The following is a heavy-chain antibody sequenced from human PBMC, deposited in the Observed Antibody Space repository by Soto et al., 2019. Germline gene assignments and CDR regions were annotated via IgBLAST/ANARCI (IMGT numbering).Heavy chain of an antibody. V-gene: IGHV3-23*01. Sequence: PGGSLRLSCAASGFTFSSYAMSWVRQAPGKGLEWVSAIKGSGVSTFYADSVKGRFTISRDNTKNTLYLQMNNLRAEDTAVYYCARDQGTTVTIWCDPWGKVTLGTVA. D-gene: IGHD4-17*01. J-gene: IGHJ5*02. CDR1: GFTFSSYA. CDR3: ARDQGTTVTIWCDP. CDR2: IKGSGVST.